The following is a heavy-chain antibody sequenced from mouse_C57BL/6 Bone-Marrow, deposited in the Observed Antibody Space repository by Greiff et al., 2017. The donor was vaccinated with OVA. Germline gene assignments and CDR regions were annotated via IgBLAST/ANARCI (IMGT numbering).Heavy chain of an antibody. CDR3: AIDRRYAMDY. CDR1: GYTFTSYW. J-gene: IGHJ4*01. V-gene: IGHV1-61*01. CDR2: IYPSDSET. Sequence: VQLQQPGAELVRPGSSVKLSCKASGYTFTSYWMDWVKQRPGQGLEWIGNIYPSDSETHYNQKFKDKATLTVDKSSSTAYMQLSSLTSEDSAVYYCAIDRRYAMDYWGQGTSVTVSS.